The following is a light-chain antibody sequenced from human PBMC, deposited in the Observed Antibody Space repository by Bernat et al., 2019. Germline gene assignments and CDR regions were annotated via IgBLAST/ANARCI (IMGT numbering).Light chain of an antibody. CDR3: CSYAGRSTFDV. CDR2: EVT. Sequence: QSALTQPASVSGSPGQSITISCTGTSSDVGSYNLVSWYQQHPGKAPKLIIYEVTKRPSGVSNRFSGSKAGNTASLTISGLQPEDGADYFCCSYAGRSTFDVFGGGTELTVL. CDR1: SSDVGSYNL. J-gene: IGLJ2*01. V-gene: IGLV2-23*02.